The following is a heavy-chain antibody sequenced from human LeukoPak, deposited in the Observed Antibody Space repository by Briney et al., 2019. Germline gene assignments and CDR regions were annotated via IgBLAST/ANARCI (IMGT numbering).Heavy chain of an antibody. J-gene: IGHJ4*02. CDR2: INHSGST. Sequence: PSETLSLTCAVYGGSFSGYYWSWIRQPPGKGLEWIGEINHSGSTNYNPSLKSRVTISVDTSKNQFSLKLSSVTAADTAVYYCARRPIAAAGVFDYWGQGTLVTVSS. CDR3: ARRPIAAAGVFDY. D-gene: IGHD6-13*01. V-gene: IGHV4-34*01. CDR1: GGSFSGYY.